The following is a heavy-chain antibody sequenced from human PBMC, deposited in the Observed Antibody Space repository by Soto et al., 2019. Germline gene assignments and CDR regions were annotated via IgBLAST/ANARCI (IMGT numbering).Heavy chain of an antibody. J-gene: IGHJ4*02. CDR3: AKARARFGELNY. CDR2: ISYDGSNK. Sequence: PGGSLRLSCAASGFTFSSYGMHWVGQAPGKGLEWVAVISYDGSNKYYADSVKGRFTISRDNSKNTLYLQMNSLRAEDTAVYYCAKARARFGELNYWGQGTLVTVSS. D-gene: IGHD3-10*01. V-gene: IGHV3-30*18. CDR1: GFTFSSYG.